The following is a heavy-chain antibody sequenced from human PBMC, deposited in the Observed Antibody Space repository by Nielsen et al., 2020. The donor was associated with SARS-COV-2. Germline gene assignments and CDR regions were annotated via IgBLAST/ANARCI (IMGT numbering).Heavy chain of an antibody. CDR1: GFTFSTYG. V-gene: IGHV3-30*03. J-gene: IGHJ4*02. CDR3: ARGNGWGSYFDY. CDR2: ISYDGSDE. Sequence: GGSLRLSCAASGFTFSTYGIHWVRQAPGKGLEWVATISYDGSDEHYADSVKGRFTISRDNSKNTPYLQMNSLRAEDTAVYYCARGNGWGSYFDYWGQGTLVTVSS. D-gene: IGHD7-27*01.